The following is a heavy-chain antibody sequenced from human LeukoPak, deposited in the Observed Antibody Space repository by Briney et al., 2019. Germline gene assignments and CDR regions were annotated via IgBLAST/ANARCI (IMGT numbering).Heavy chain of an antibody. Sequence: PGGSLSLSCAASGFTVSSNYMSWVRQAPGEGLEWVSVIYSGGSTYYADSVKGRFTISRDNSKNTLYLQMNSLRAEDTAVYYCARESYIAAAATGYWGQGTLVTVSS. CDR1: GFTVSSNY. V-gene: IGHV3-66*01. CDR2: IYSGGST. D-gene: IGHD6-13*01. CDR3: ARESYIAAAATGY. J-gene: IGHJ4*02.